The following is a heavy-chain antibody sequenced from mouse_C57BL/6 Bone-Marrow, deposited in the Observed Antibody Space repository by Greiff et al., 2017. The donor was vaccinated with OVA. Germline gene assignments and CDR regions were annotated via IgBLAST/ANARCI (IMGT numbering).Heavy chain of an antibody. D-gene: IGHD2-2*01. Sequence: EVKVVESGGGLVKPGGSLKLSCAASGFTFSDYGMHWVRQAPEKGLEWVAYISSGSSTIYYADTVKGRFTISRDNAKNTLFLQMTRLRSGDTAMYYCARRGVWLRRDWYFDVWGTGTTVTVSS. J-gene: IGHJ1*03. CDR2: ISSGSSTI. V-gene: IGHV5-17*01. CDR3: ARRGVWLRRDWYFDV. CDR1: GFTFSDYG.